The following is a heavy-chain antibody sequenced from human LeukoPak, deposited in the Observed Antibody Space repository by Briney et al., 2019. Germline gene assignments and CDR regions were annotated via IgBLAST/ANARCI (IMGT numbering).Heavy chain of an antibody. D-gene: IGHD6-19*01. V-gene: IGHV3-21*01. CDR1: GFTFSSYS. Sequence: GRSLTLSCAASGFTFSSYSMNWVRQAPGKGLEWVSSISSSSSYIYYADSVKGRFTVARDNAKNSLYLQMNSLRAEDTAVYYCARASSSGWYWFDPWGQGTLVTVSS. CDR2: ISSSSSYI. J-gene: IGHJ5*02. CDR3: ARASSSGWYWFDP.